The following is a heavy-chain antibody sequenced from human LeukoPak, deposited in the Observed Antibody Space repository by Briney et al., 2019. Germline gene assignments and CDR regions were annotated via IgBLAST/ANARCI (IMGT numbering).Heavy chain of an antibody. V-gene: IGHV3-48*03. CDR3: ARVKSSGSDY. D-gene: IGHD6-19*01. J-gene: IGHJ4*02. CDR2: ISSSGSTI. CDR1: GFTFSGYE. Sequence: GALRLSCAASGFTFSGYEMNWVRQAPGKGLEWVSYISSSGSTIYYADSVKGRFTISRDNAKNSLYLQMNSLRAEDTAVYYCARVKSSGSDYWGQGTLVTVSS.